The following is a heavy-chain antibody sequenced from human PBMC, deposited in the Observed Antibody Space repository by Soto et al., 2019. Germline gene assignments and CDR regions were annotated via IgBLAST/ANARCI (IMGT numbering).Heavy chain of an antibody. J-gene: IGHJ4*02. D-gene: IGHD2-2*01. Sequence: GGSLRLSCAASGFTFSSYAMSWVRQAPGKGLEWVSAISGSGGSTNYADSVKGRFTISRDNSKNTLYLQMNSLRAEDTAVYFCAKDSGGRVVPGAKYYFESWGQGTLVTVSS. V-gene: IGHV3-23*01. CDR1: GFTFSSYA. CDR2: ISGSGGST. CDR3: AKDSGGRVVPGAKYYFES.